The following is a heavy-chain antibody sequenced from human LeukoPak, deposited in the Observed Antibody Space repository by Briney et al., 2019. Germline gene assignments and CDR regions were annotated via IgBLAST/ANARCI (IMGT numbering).Heavy chain of an antibody. V-gene: IGHV1-18*01. D-gene: IGHD3-3*01. CDR1: GYTFTSYG. J-gene: IGHJ6*03. CDR3: ARASGRFLRLDSYSYYMDV. CDR2: ISAYNGNT. Sequence: ASVKGSCKASGYTFTSYGISWGRQAPGQGLEWMGWISAYNGNTNYAQTLQGRVTMTTDTSTSTAYMELRRLRSDDTAVYYCARASGRFLRLDSYSYYMDVWGKGTTVTVSS.